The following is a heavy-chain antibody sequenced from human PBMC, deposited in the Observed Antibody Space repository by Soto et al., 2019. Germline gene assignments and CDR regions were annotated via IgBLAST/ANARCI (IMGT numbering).Heavy chain of an antibody. CDR3: ARGRGALTMVRGIDY. CDR2: INHSGST. J-gene: IGHJ4*02. D-gene: IGHD3-10*01. V-gene: IGHV4-34*01. CDR1: GGSFSGYY. Sequence: PSETLSLTCAVYGGSFSGYYWSWIRQPPGKGLEWIGEINHSGSTNYNPSLKSRVTISVDTSKNQFSLKLSSVTAADTAVYYCARGRGALTMVRGIDYWGQGTLVTVSS.